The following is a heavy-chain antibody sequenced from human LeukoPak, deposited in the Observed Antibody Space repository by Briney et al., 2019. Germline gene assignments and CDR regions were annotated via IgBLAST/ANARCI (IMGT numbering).Heavy chain of an antibody. CDR3: AKLQSVVIPAAMLGFDY. CDR2: ISASGANR. Sequence: GGTLRLSCAASGFTFNRYGMSWVRQAPGKGLEWVSGISASGANRYYADSVKGRFTISRDNSRDTLSVQINSLRAEDTAVYYCAKLQSVVIPAAMLGFDYWGQGILVTVSS. CDR1: GFTFNRYG. J-gene: IGHJ4*02. V-gene: IGHV3-23*01. D-gene: IGHD2-2*01.